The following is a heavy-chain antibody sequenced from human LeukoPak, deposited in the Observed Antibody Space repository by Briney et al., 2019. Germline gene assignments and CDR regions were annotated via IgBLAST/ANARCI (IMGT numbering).Heavy chain of an antibody. V-gene: IGHV1-69*13. CDR1: GCTFSSYA. D-gene: IGHD3-3*01. CDR3: ARDRGVNYDFWSGYQDGYFDY. Sequence: GASVKVSCKASGCTFSSYAISWVRQAPGQGLEWMGGIIPIFGTANYAQKFQGRVTITADESTSTAYMELSSLRSEDTAVYYCARDRGVNYDFWSGYQDGYFDYWGQGTLVTVSS. CDR2: IIPIFGTA. J-gene: IGHJ4*02.